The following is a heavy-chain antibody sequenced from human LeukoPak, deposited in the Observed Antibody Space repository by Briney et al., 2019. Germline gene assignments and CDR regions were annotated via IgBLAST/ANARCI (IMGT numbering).Heavy chain of an antibody. V-gene: IGHV3-23*01. J-gene: IGHJ3*02. D-gene: IGHD3-22*01. Sequence: GGSLRLSCAASGFTFSSYAMSWVRQAPGKGPEWVSGISSSGGSTYYAESVKGRFTISRDNSKNTLFLQMNSLRAEDTAVYYCAKVTSVGFYYDNSGYFDMWGQGTVVTVSS. CDR3: AKVTSVGFYYDNSGYFDM. CDR2: ISSSGGST. CDR1: GFTFSSYA.